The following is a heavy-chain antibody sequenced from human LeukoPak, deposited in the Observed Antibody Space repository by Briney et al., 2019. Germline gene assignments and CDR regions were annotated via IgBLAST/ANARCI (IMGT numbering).Heavy chain of an antibody. D-gene: IGHD4-11*01. CDR2: IYYTGST. CDR3: ARDSNIARFYL. CDR1: GGSISSSSYY. J-gene: IGHJ5*02. Sequence: SETLSLTCTVSGGSISSSSYYWGWIRQPPGKGLEWIGSIYYTGSTYSNPSLQSRVTISVDTSKNQFSLKMNSVTAADTAVYFCARDSNIARFYLWGQGTLVTVSS. V-gene: IGHV4-39*07.